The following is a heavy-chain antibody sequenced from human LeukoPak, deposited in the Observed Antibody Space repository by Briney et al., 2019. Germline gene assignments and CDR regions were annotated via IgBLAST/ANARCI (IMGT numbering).Heavy chain of an antibody. CDR3: ARGPNYDFWSGYYTYYFDY. CDR1: GGSFSGYY. V-gene: IGHV4-34*01. CDR2: INHSGST. Sequence: SETLSLTCAVYGGSFSGYYWSWIRQPPGKGLEWIGEINHSGSTNYNPSLKSRVTISVDTSKNQFSLKLSSVTAADTAVYYCARGPNYDFWSGYYTYYFDYWGQGTLVTVPS. D-gene: IGHD3-3*01. J-gene: IGHJ4*02.